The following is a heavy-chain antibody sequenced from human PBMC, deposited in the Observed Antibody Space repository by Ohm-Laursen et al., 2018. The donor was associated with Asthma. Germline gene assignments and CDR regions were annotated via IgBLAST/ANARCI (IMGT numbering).Heavy chain of an antibody. D-gene: IGHD1-26*01. Sequence: SLRLSCSASGYTFSRYGIHWVRQIPGKGLEWVASISTASTFIYYADSVRGRFTTSRDNARNSVYLQMNSLRAEDTALYYCARIGPEWELPGREYSLNHWGEGTLVTVSS. J-gene: IGHJ1*01. V-gene: IGHV3-21*01. CDR3: ARIGPEWELPGREYSLNH. CDR2: ISTASTFI. CDR1: GYTFSRYG.